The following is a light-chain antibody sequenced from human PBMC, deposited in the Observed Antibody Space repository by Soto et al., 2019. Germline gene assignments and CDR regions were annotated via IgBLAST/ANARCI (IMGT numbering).Light chain of an antibody. V-gene: IGLV2-23*01. CDR2: EGS. J-gene: IGLJ3*02. CDR1: SSDVGSYNL. CDR3: YSYAGSTTVV. Sequence: QSALTQPASVSGSPGQWITISCTGTSSDVGSYNLVSWYQQHPGKAPKLMIYEGSKRPSGVSNRFSGSKSGNTASLTISGLQAEDEADYYCYSYAGSTTVVFGGGTKLTVL.